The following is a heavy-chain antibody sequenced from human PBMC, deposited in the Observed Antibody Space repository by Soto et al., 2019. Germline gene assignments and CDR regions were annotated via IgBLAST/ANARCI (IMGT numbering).Heavy chain of an antibody. J-gene: IGHJ6*02. CDR1: GYSFTSYW. Sequence: GESLKISCKGSGYSFTSYWIGWVRQMPGKGLEWMGIIYPGDSDTRYSPSFQGQVTISADKSISTAYLQWSSLKAPDTAMYYCARRSAYDFWSGYANPFYGMDVWGQGTTVTVSS. V-gene: IGHV5-51*01. D-gene: IGHD3-3*01. CDR3: ARRSAYDFWSGYANPFYGMDV. CDR2: IYPGDSDT.